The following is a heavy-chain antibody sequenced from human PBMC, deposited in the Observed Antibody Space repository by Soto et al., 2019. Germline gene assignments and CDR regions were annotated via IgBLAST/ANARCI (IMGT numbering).Heavy chain of an antibody. CDR2: TNTDGSST. CDR3: AKTRSSTSLSWFDP. V-gene: IGHV3-74*01. J-gene: IGHJ5*02. D-gene: IGHD2-2*01. CDR1: GFTFSTYW. Sequence: GGSLRLSCAASGFTFSTYWMHWVRQAPGKGLVWVSRTNTDGSSTSYADSVEGRFTISRDNSKNTLYLQMNSLRAEDTAVYYCAKTRSSTSLSWFDPWGQGTLVTVSS.